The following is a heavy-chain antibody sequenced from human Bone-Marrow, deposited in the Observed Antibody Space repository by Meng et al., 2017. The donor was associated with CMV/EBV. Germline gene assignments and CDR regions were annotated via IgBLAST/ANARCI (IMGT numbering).Heavy chain of an antibody. V-gene: IGHV1-46*01. CDR3: ARGRLYCSSTSCYGAYNWFDP. J-gene: IGHJ5*02. D-gene: IGHD2-2*01. Sequence: ASVKVSCKASGYTFTSYYMHWVRQAPGQGLEWMGIINPSGGSTSYAQKFQGRVTMTRDTSTSTVYMELSSLRSEDTAVYYCARGRLYCSSTSCYGAYNWFDPWGQGTLVTGYS. CDR2: INPSGGST. CDR1: GYTFTSYY.